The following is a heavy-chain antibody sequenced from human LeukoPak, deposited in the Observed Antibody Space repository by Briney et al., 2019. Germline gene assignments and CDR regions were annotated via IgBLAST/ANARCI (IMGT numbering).Heavy chain of an antibody. D-gene: IGHD3-3*01. J-gene: IGHJ4*02. CDR2: ISSSSSYI. Sequence: GGSLRLSCAASGFTFSSYEMNWVRQAPGKGLEWVSSISSSSSYIYYADSVKGRFTISRDNAKNSLYLQMNSLRAEDTAVYYCARVHYDFWSGYSYYFDYWGQGTLVTVSS. CDR3: ARVHYDFWSGYSYYFDY. V-gene: IGHV3-21*01. CDR1: GFTFSSYE.